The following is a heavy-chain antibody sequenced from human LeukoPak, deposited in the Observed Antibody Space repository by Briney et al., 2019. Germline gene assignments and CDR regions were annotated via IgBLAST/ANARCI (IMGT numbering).Heavy chain of an antibody. CDR3: ARGDVGSGSYSDAFDI. CDR2: IIPIFGTA. J-gene: IGHJ3*02. Sequence: ASVKVSCKASGGTFSSYAISWVRQAPGQGLEWMGGIIPIFGTANYAQKFQGRVTITADESTSTAYMELSSLRSEDTAVYYCARGDVGSGSYSDAFDIWGQGTMVTVSS. D-gene: IGHD3-10*01. CDR1: GGTFSSYA. V-gene: IGHV1-69*13.